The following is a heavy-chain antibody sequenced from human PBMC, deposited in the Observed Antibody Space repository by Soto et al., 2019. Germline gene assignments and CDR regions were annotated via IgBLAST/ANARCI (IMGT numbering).Heavy chain of an antibody. CDR2: IYYSGST. CDR1: GGSISSYY. D-gene: IGHD3-9*01. J-gene: IGHJ6*02. V-gene: IGHV4-59*01. CDR3: ARYTMDYDILTGYRPPFYYGMDV. Sequence: LSLTCTVSGGSISSYYWSWIRQPPGKGLEWIGYIYYSGSTNYNPSLKSRVTISVDTSKNQFSLKLSSVTAADTAVYYCARYTMDYDILTGYRPPFYYGMDVWGQGTTVTVSS.